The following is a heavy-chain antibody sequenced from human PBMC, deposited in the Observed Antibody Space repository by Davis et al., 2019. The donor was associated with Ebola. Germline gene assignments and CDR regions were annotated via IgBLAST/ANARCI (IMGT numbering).Heavy chain of an antibody. CDR1: GYTFTSYY. D-gene: IGHD1-26*01. CDR2: INPSGGST. Sequence: ASVKVSCKASGYTFTSYYMHWVRQAPGQGLEWMGIINPSGGSTSYAQKFQGRVTMTRDTSISTAYMELSRLRSDDTAVYYCARDGLLNYWGQGTLVTVSS. CDR3: ARDGLLNY. V-gene: IGHV1-46*01. J-gene: IGHJ4*02.